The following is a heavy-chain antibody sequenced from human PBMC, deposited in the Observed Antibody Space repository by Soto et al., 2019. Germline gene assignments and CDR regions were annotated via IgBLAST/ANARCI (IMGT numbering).Heavy chain of an antibody. CDR2: IYWSDDK. V-gene: IGHV2-5*01. Sequence: QITLKESGPTLVKPTQTLTLTCTFSGFSLSTSGVGVGWIRQPPGKALEWLALIYWSDDKRYSPSLKSTLNIPKDTSKNQVVRTMTNMDPVDTATYYCAHSRDTIGVVTASPIHDSFDIWGQGTMVTVAS. J-gene: IGHJ3*02. CDR1: GFSLSTSGVG. CDR3: AHSRDTIGVVTASPIHDSFDI. D-gene: IGHD2-21*02.